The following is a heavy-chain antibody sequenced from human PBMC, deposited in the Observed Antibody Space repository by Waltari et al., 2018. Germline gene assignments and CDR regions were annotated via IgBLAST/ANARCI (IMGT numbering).Heavy chain of an antibody. CDR1: GDTFSSYA. CDR2: TTPIFGTA. CDR3: ARATIVGARDFDY. J-gene: IGHJ4*02. V-gene: IGHV1-69*01. D-gene: IGHD1-26*01. Sequence: QVQLVQSGAEVKKPGSSVKVSCKASGDTFSSYAICWVRQAPGQGLGWMGGTTPIFGTANNARKFQGKVTITADQSTSTSYMELSSLRSEDTAVYYCARATIVGARDFDYWGQGTLVTVSS.